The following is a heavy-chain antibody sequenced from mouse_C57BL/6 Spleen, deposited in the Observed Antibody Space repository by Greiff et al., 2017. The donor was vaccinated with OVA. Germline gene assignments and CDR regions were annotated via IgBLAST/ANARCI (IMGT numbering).Heavy chain of an antibody. CDR2: IYPGDGDT. V-gene: IGHV1-82*01. CDR1: GYAFSSSW. CDR3: ARSTLYYFDY. J-gene: IGHJ2*01. Sequence: VNVVESGPELVKPGASVKISCKASGYAFSSSWMNWVKQRPGKGLEWIGRIYPGDGDTNYNGKFKGKATLTADKSSSTAYMQLSSLTSEDSAVYFCARSTLYYFDYWGQGTTLTVSS.